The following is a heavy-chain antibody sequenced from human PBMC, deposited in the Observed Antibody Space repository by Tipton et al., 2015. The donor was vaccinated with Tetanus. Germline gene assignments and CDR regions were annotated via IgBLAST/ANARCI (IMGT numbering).Heavy chain of an antibody. CDR3: AREQSGSYALFDY. J-gene: IGHJ4*02. CDR2: SWYDGTDK. Sequence: SLRLSCAASGFIFSSYGIHWVRQAPGKGLEWVAVSWYDGTDKYYADSVKGRFTISRDNAKRSLFLQMNSLRAEDTAVYFCAREQSGSYALFDYWGQGALVTVSS. D-gene: IGHD3-16*01. CDR1: GFIFSSYG. V-gene: IGHV3-33*01.